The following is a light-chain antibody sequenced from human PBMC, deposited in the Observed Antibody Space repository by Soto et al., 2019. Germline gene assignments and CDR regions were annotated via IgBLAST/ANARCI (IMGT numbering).Light chain of an antibody. J-gene: IGLJ1*01. CDR1: SSDVGRYNY. V-gene: IGLV2-11*01. CDR3: CSYAGSPRYV. CDR2: DVS. Sequence: QSALTQPRSVSGSPGQSVTISCTGTSSDVGRYNYVSWYQQHPGKAPKVMIYDVSERPSGVPDRFSGSKSGNTASLTISGIQAEDEADYYCCSYAGSPRYVFGNGTKVTVL.